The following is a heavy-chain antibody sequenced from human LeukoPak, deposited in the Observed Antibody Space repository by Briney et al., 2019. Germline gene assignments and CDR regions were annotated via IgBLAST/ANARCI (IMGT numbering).Heavy chain of an antibody. CDR2: IYYSGST. D-gene: IGHD6-19*01. J-gene: IGHJ4*02. V-gene: IGHV4-39*01. CDR3: ARRRLSSGAFDY. CDR1: GGSISSSSYY. Sequence: SETLSLTCTVSGGSISSSSYYWGWIRQPPWKGLEWSGSIYYSGSTYYNPSLKSRVTISVDTSKNQFSLKLSSVTAADTAVFYCARRRLSSGAFDYWGQGTLVTVSS.